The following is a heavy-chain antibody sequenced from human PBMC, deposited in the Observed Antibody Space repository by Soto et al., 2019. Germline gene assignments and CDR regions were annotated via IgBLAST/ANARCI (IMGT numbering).Heavy chain of an antibody. Sequence: PSETLSLTCTVSGGSISSYYWSWIRQPAGKGLEWIGRIYTSGSTNYNPSLKSRVTMSVDTSKNQFSLKLSSVTAADTAVYYCARDSGYYDFWSGYPNYGMDVWGQGTTVTVSS. CDR3: ARDSGYYDFWSGYPNYGMDV. V-gene: IGHV4-4*07. J-gene: IGHJ6*02. CDR2: IYTSGST. CDR1: GGSISSYY. D-gene: IGHD3-3*01.